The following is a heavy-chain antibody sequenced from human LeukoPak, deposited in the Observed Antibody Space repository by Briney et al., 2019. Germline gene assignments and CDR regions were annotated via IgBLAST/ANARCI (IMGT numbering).Heavy chain of an antibody. CDR3: ARPYSSGWYKGAFDI. CDR1: GYSFTSYW. Sequence: GESLKISCKGSGYSFTSYWIGWVRQMPGKGLEWMGIIYPGDSDTRYSPSFQGQVTISADKSMSTAYLQWSSLKASDTAMYYCARPYSSGWYKGAFDIWGQGTMVTVSS. V-gene: IGHV5-51*01. CDR2: IYPGDSDT. D-gene: IGHD6-19*01. J-gene: IGHJ3*02.